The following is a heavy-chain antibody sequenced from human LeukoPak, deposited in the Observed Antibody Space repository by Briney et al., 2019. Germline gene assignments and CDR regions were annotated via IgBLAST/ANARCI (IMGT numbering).Heavy chain of an antibody. V-gene: IGHV4-59*08. D-gene: IGHD2-2*01. J-gene: IGHJ6*03. Sequence: PSETLSHTCTVSGGSISSYYWSWIRQPPGKGLEWIGYIYYSGSTNYNPSLKSRVTISVDTSKNQFSLKLSSVTAADTAVYYCARAGRIVVVPAARSSDYYMDVWGKGTTVTVSS. CDR1: GGSISSYY. CDR3: ARAGRIVVVPAARSSDYYMDV. CDR2: IYYSGST.